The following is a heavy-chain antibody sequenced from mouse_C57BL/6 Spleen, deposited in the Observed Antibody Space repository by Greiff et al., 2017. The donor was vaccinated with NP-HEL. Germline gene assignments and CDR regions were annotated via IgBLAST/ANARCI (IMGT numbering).Heavy chain of an antibody. D-gene: IGHD1-1*01. J-gene: IGHJ4*01. V-gene: IGHV1-80*01. CDR2: IYPGDGDT. Sequence: VQLQESGAELVKPGASVKISCKASGYAFSSYWMNWVKQRPGKGLEWIGQIYPGDGDTNYNGKFKGKATLTADKSSSTAYMQLSSLTSEDSAVYFCARSVGSIYAMDYWGQGTSVTVSS. CDR1: GYAFSSYW. CDR3: ARSVGSIYAMDY.